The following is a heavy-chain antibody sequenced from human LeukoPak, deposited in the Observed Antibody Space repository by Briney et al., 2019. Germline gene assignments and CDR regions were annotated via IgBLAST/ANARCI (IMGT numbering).Heavy chain of an antibody. CDR2: MNPNSGNT. CDR3: ARGSRPRYYDFWSGYPTTNDY. J-gene: IGHJ4*02. Sequence: ASVKVSCKASGYTFTSYDINWVRQATGQGLEWMGWMNPNSGNTGCAQKFQGRVTMTRNTSISTAYMELSSLRSEDTAVYYCARGSRPRYYDFWSGYPTTNDYWGQGTLVTVSS. CDR1: GYTFTSYD. V-gene: IGHV1-8*01. D-gene: IGHD3-3*01.